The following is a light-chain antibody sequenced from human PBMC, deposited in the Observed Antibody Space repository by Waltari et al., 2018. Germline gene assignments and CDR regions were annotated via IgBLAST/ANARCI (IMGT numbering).Light chain of an antibody. CDR3: AAWDDSLDGVV. J-gene: IGLJ2*01. Sequence: QSVLTQPPSASGTPGQRVNIPCSCRRSNIGRNTVNWYQHLPRTAPKRLIYSNNQRPSGGPDRFAGSRSGTSASLAISWLQSEDEADYYCAAWDDSLDGVVFGGGTKLTVL. CDR2: SNN. V-gene: IGLV1-44*01. CDR1: RSNIGRNT.